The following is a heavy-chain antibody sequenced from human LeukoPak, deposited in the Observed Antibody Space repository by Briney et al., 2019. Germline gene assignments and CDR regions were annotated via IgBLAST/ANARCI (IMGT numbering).Heavy chain of an antibody. CDR1: GFTFSSSS. CDR2: IYSGGST. CDR3: ARERVYNWNGNFFDP. V-gene: IGHV3-66*01. J-gene: IGHJ5*02. D-gene: IGHD1-1*01. Sequence: GGSLRLSCAVSGFTFSSSSMSSARLAPGGWIEWVLVIYSGGSTYYQDSVKGGFTTSRDNINNTLYLQMNSLRAEDTAVYYCARERVYNWNGNFFDPWGQGTLVTVSS.